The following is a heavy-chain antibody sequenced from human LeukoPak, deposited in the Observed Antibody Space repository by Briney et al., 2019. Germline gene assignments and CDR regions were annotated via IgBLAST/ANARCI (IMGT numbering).Heavy chain of an antibody. V-gene: IGHV4-38-2*02. CDR3: ARDEKRYSSGWYYY. CDR1: GYSISSGYY. J-gene: IGHJ4*02. D-gene: IGHD6-19*01. Sequence: PSETLSLTCTVSGYSISSGYYWGWIRQPPGKGLEWIGSIYHSGSTYYNPSLKSRVTISVDTSKNQFSLKLSSVTAADTAVYYCARDEKRYSSGWYYYWGQGTLVTVSS. CDR2: IYHSGST.